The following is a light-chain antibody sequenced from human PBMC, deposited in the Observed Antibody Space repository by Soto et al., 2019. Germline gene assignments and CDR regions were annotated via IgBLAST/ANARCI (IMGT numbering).Light chain of an antibody. CDR3: QQYNNWPPGA. J-gene: IGKJ1*01. Sequence: EILITQSPATLSGSRCEIASLSFIASQSVSSNLAWYQQKPGQAPRLLIYGASTRATGIPARFSGSGSGTEFTLTISSLQSEDFAVYYCQQYNNWPPGAFGQGTKVDIK. V-gene: IGKV3-15*01. CDR2: GAS. CDR1: QSVSSN.